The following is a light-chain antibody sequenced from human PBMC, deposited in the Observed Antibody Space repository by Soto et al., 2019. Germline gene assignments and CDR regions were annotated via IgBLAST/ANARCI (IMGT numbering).Light chain of an antibody. V-gene: IGKV1-33*01. J-gene: IGKJ2*01. CDR1: QDISNY. Sequence: DIQMTQSPSSLSASVGDRVTITCQASQDISNYLNWYQQKPGKAPKLLIYDASNLETGVPSRFSGSGSGTDFTFTISSLQPEDIATYYCQQYDNLQYNFGQGTKVDIK. CDR2: DAS. CDR3: QQYDNLQYN.